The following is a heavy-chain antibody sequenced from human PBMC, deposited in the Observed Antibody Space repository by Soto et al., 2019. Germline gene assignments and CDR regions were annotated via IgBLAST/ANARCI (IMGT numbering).Heavy chain of an antibody. J-gene: IGHJ5*02. CDR2: ISGDGGRT. Sequence: GGSLRLSCAASGFTFYSYWMSWVRQAPGKGLEWVSAISGDGGRTYYADSVKGRFTISRDNSKNTLYLQMNSLRAEDTAVYYCAVLIAVAAAPWGQGTLVTVSS. CDR3: AVLIAVAAAP. D-gene: IGHD6-19*01. CDR1: GFTFYSYW. V-gene: IGHV3-23*01.